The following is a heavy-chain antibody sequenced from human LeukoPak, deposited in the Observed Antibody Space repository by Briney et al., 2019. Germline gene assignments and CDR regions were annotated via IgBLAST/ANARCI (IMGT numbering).Heavy chain of an antibody. J-gene: IGHJ4*02. CDR2: IRSKANSYAT. CDR3: TSGDILTGYSLYY. V-gene: IGHV3-73*01. CDR1: GFTFSGSA. Sequence: GGSLRLSCAASGFTFSGSAMHWVRQASGKGLEWVGRIRSKANSYATAYAASVKGRFTISRDDSKNTAYLQMNSLKTEDTAVYYCTSGDILTGYSLYYWGQGTLVTVSS. D-gene: IGHD3-9*01.